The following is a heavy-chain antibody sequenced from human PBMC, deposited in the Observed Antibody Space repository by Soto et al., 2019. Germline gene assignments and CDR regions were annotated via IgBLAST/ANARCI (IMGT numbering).Heavy chain of an antibody. Sequence: QLHLQESGPGLVKPSGTLSLTCSVSGGSVSIPNYYWAWVRQSPGKGLEWIASIYFGGTTYYNPSLKSRVSIFIDTSTNQSSLNLTSVTAADSSIYFCARHGRVQLRPFDYWGQGIQVAVSS. D-gene: IGHD1-1*01. J-gene: IGHJ4*02. V-gene: IGHV4-39*01. CDR2: IYFGGTT. CDR3: ARHGRVQLRPFDY. CDR1: GGSVSIPNYY.